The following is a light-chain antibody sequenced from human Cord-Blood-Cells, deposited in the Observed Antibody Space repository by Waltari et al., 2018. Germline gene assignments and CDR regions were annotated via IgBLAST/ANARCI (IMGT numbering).Light chain of an antibody. CDR1: SSDVGGYNY. Sequence: QSALTQPRSVSGSPGQSVTISCTGTSSDVGGYNYVSWYHQHTGKAPKPMIYDVSKRPSGVPDRFSGSKSGNTASLTIPGLQAEDEADYYCCSYAGSYTYVFGTGTKVTVL. CDR2: DVS. J-gene: IGLJ1*01. CDR3: CSYAGSYTYV. V-gene: IGLV2-11*01.